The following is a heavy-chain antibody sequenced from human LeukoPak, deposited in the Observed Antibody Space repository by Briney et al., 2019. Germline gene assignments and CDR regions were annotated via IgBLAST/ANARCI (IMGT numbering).Heavy chain of an antibody. J-gene: IGHJ2*01. CDR3: ATGRSFDL. CDR2: LTTGIGYT. CDR1: GFTFTTYG. V-gene: IGHV3-21*01. Sequence: GGSLRLSCSASGFTFTTYGMNWVRQAPGKGLEWVSSLTTGIGYTYYAASVKGRFTISRDNAKNSLYLQMHGLRVEDTAVYYCATGRSFDLWGRGTLVTVSS.